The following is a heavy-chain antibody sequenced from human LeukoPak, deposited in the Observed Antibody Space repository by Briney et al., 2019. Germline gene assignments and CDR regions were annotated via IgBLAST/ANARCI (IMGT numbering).Heavy chain of an antibody. CDR3: AAGFGELMAEGFDY. V-gene: IGHV1-18*01. D-gene: IGHD3-10*01. J-gene: IGHJ4*02. CDR1: GYTFTSYG. CDR2: ISAYNGNT. Sequence: ASVKVSCKASGYTFTSYGISWVRQAPGQGLEWMGWISAYNGNTNYAQKLQGRVTMTADTSTSTAYMELRSLRSDDTAVYYCAAGFGELMAEGFDYWGQGTLVTVSS.